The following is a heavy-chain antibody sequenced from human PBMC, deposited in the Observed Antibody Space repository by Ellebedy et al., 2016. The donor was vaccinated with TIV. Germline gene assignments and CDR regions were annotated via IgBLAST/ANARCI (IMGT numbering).Heavy chain of an antibody. CDR1: GYTFTGYY. J-gene: IGHJ6*03. D-gene: IGHD5-18*01. CDR3: ARGEGDTAMALFHYSMDV. Sequence: ASVKVSXXASGYTFTGYYIHWVRQAPGQGLEWMGWINPNSGDTSYAQKFQGRVTLTRDTSISTAYVEVSSLRSDDTAVYYCARGEGDTAMALFHYSMDVWGKGTTVTVSS. CDR2: INPNSGDT. V-gene: IGHV1-2*02.